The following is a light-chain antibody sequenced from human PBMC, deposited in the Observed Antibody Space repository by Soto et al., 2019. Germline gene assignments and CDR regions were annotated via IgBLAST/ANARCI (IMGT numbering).Light chain of an antibody. CDR1: SSDVGGYNY. Sequence: QSLLTQPSSVSGSPGQSITISCPGTSSDVGGYNYVFWYQHHPGKAPKLMIYDVSNRPSGVSNRFSGSKSGNTASLTISGLQPEDEADYYCSSYTTSNTRQIVFGTGTKVTV. CDR2: DVS. J-gene: IGLJ1*01. V-gene: IGLV2-14*03. CDR3: SSYTTSNTRQIV.